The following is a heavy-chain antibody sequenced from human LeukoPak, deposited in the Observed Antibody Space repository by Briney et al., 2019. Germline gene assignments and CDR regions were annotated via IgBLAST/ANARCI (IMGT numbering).Heavy chain of an antibody. J-gene: IGHJ4*02. V-gene: IGHV3-74*01. CDR2: INTDGSTT. CDR3: AKESRYDVDLEY. CDR1: GFTFSTYW. Sequence: PGGSLRLSCAVSGFTFSTYWMHWVRHAPGGGVVWGSGINTDGSTTIYGDCVKGRFTISRENDKNTVYEQMRRLRAEDTAVYYCAKESRYDVDLEYWGQGALVTVPS. D-gene: IGHD5-12*01.